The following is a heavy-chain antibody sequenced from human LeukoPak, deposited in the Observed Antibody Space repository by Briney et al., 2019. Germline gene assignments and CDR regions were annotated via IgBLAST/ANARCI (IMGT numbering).Heavy chain of an antibody. V-gene: IGHV3-23*01. J-gene: IGHJ5*02. D-gene: IGHD3-22*01. CDR2: ISGSGDIT. CDR1: GFTFSSYA. Sequence: GGSLRLSCAASGFTFSSYAMSWVRQAPGKGLEGVSGISGSGDITYYPDSVKGRFTISRDNSKNTLYLQMNSLRVEDTAVYYCAKGAPYYYDSSGYPGFDPWGQGTLVTVSS. CDR3: AKGAPYYYDSSGYPGFDP.